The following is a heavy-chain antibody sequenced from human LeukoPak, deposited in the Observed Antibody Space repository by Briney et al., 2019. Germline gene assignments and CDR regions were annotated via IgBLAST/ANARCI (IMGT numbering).Heavy chain of an antibody. CDR2: ISGSGGST. CDR1: GFTFSSYG. CDR3: AGYSSSWYVLDY. Sequence: GGSLRLSCAASGFTFSSYGMSWVRQAPGKGLEWVSAISGSGGSTYYADSVKGRFTISRDNSKNTLYLQMNSLRAEDTAVYYCAGYSSSWYVLDYWGQGTLVTVSP. D-gene: IGHD6-13*01. V-gene: IGHV3-23*01. J-gene: IGHJ4*02.